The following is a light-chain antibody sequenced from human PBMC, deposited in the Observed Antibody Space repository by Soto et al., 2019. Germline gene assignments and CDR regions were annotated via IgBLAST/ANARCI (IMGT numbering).Light chain of an antibody. CDR1: QSVSSN. CDR2: GAF. J-gene: IGKJ1*01. CDR3: QQYNNWPTWT. V-gene: IGKV3-15*01. Sequence: EIVMTQSPATLSVSPGERATLSCRASQSVSSNLAWFQQKPGQAPRLLIYGAFNRATGIPARFSGSGSGTEFALTISSLQSEDFAVYYCQQYNNWPTWTFGQGTKVDNK.